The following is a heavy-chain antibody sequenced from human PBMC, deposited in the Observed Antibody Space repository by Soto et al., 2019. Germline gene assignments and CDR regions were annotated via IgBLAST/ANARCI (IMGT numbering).Heavy chain of an antibody. Sequence: ASVKVSCKASGYTFTSYAMHWVRQAPGQRLEWMGWINAGNGNTKYSQKFQGRVTITRDTSASTAYMELSSLRSEDTAVYYCARVTAAAGNFDYWGQGTLVTVSS. CDR3: ARVTAAAGNFDY. CDR1: GYTFTSYA. D-gene: IGHD6-13*01. J-gene: IGHJ4*02. V-gene: IGHV1-3*01. CDR2: INAGNGNT.